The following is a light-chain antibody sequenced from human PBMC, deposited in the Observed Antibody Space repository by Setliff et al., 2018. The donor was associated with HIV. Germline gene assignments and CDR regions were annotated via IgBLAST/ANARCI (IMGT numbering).Light chain of an antibody. CDR2: VNN. CDR3: QSYDSSLSGYV. J-gene: IGLJ1*01. V-gene: IGLV1-40*01. CDR1: SSNIGARFD. Sequence: QSVLTQPPSVSGAPGQRVTISCTGSSSNIGARFDVHWYQQLPGTAPKLLIYVNNNRPSVVPARFSGSKSGTSASLAITGLQAEDEADYYCQSYDSSLSGYVFGTGTKVTVL.